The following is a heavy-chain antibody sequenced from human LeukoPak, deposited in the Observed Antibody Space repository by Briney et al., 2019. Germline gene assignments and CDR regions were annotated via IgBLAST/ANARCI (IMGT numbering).Heavy chain of an antibody. CDR3: ARDKLSFGSRYNWFDP. Sequence: SETLSLTCTVSGGSISSYYWSWIRQPPGKGLEWIGYIYYSGSTSYNPSLKSRVTISVDTSKNQFSLKLSSVTAADTAVYYCARDKLSFGSRYNWFDPWGQGSLVTVTS. V-gene: IGHV4-59*01. J-gene: IGHJ5*02. D-gene: IGHD3-16*01. CDR1: GGSISSYY. CDR2: IYYSGST.